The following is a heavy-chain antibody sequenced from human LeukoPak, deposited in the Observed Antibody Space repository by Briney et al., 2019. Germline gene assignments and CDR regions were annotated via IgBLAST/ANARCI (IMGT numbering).Heavy chain of an antibody. D-gene: IGHD5-24*01. V-gene: IGHV4-39*01. Sequence: SETPSLTCTVSGGSISSSSYYWGWIRQPPGKGLEWIGSFYYSGSTYYNPSLKSRVTISVDTSKSRSSLKLGSVTAADTAVYYCARHRHDGYTSGPPDYWGQGTLVTVSS. CDR3: ARHRHDGYTSGPPDY. CDR2: FYYSGST. CDR1: GGSISSSSYY. J-gene: IGHJ4*02.